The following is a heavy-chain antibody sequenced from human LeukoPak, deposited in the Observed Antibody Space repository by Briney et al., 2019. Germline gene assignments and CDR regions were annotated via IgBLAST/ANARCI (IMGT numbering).Heavy chain of an antibody. D-gene: IGHD6-13*01. Sequence: GGSLRLSCAASGFTFSSYAMSWVRQAPGKGLEWVSGISSNGASTYYVDSVKGRFTISRDNSRNTLFLQMNSLRAEDTAVYYCAKRGSVGTLGHFDYWGQGTLVTVSS. J-gene: IGHJ4*02. CDR2: ISSNGAST. V-gene: IGHV3-23*01. CDR1: GFTFSSYA. CDR3: AKRGSVGTLGHFDY.